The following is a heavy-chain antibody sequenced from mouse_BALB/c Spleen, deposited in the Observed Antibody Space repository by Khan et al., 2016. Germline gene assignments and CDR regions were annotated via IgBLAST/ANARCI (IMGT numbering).Heavy chain of an antibody. CDR1: GYAFTSYN. Sequence: VQLQQSGPELVKPGASVKVSCKASGYAFTSYNMYWVKQSHGKSLEWIGYIDPYNGGTSYNQKFKGKATLTVDKSSSTAYMHLSSLTSEDSAVYYWASEGITTVVAKGLDYWGQGTTLTVSS. V-gene: IGHV1S135*01. D-gene: IGHD1-1*01. CDR3: ASEGITTVVAKGLDY. CDR2: IDPYNGGT. J-gene: IGHJ2*01.